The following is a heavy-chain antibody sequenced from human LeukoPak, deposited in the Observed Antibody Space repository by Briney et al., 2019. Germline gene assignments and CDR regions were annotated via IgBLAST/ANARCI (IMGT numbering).Heavy chain of an antibody. CDR1: GYTFTSYD. Sequence: ASVKVSCKASGYTFTSYDINWVRQAPGQGLEWMGWINPNSGGTNYAQKFQGRVTMTRDTSISTAYMELSRLRSDDTAVYYCARDPTSVPGDYWGQGTLVTVSS. CDR3: ARDPTSVPGDY. CDR2: INPNSGGT. D-gene: IGHD6-6*01. J-gene: IGHJ4*02. V-gene: IGHV1-2*02.